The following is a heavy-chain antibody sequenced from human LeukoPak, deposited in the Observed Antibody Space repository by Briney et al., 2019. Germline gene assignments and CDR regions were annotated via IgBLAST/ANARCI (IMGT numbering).Heavy chain of an antibody. CDR2: IIPIFGTA. D-gene: IGHD3-22*01. CDR1: GGTFSSYA. J-gene: IGHJ4*02. CDR3: ARDRTDYYDSSGEFDY. V-gene: IGHV1-69*05. Sequence: SVKVSCKASGGTFSSYAISWVRQAPGQGLEWMGRIIPIFGTANYAQRFQGRVTITTDESTSTAYMELSSLRSEDTAVYYCARDRTDYYDSSGEFDYWGQGTLVTVSS.